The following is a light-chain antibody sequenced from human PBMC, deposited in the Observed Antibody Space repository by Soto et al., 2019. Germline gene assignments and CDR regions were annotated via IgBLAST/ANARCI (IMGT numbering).Light chain of an antibody. Sequence: QSVLTQLPSASGSPGQSVTISCAGTSSDVGGYNYVSWYQQYPGKVPKLMIYEVSERPSGVPDRFSGSKSGNTAFLTVSGLQAEDEADYYCLSYADTAYVFGTGTKVTVL. CDR3: LSYADTAYV. V-gene: IGLV2-8*01. CDR2: EVS. J-gene: IGLJ1*01. CDR1: SSDVGGYNY.